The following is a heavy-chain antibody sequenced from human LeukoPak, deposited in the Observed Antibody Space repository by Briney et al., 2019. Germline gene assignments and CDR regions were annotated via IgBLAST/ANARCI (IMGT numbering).Heavy chain of an antibody. CDR2: ISYDGKNK. D-gene: IGHD5-24*01. J-gene: IGHJ4*02. V-gene: IGHV3-30*18. Sequence: GGSLRLSCAASGFTFSNYGMHWVRQAPGKGLEWVAVISYDGKNKYYADSAKGRFTISRDNAKNALYLQMNSLRAEDTAVYYCAKPPYGRDVYNYFDYWGQGTPVTVSS. CDR3: AKPPYGRDVYNYFDY. CDR1: GFTFSNYG.